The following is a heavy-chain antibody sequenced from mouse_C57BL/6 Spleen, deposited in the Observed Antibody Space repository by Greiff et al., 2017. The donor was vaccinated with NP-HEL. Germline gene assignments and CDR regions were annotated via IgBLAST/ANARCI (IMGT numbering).Heavy chain of an antibody. D-gene: IGHD2-4*01. V-gene: IGHV1-15*01. J-gene: IGHJ2*01. CDR3: TPIYYYYDGDY. Sequence: VQLQQSGAELVRPGASVTLSCKASGYTFTDYEMHWVKQTPVHGLEWIGAIDPETGGTAYNQKFKGKAILTADKSSSTAYMELRSLTSEDSAVYYCTPIYYYYDGDYWGQGTTLTVSS. CDR2: IDPETGGT. CDR1: GYTFTDYE.